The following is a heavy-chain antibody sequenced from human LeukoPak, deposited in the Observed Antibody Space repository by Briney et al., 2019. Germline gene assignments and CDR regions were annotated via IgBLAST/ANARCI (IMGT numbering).Heavy chain of an antibody. V-gene: IGHV4-30-2*01. CDR1: GGSISSGGYS. CDR3: ARSPVLLWFGEFTSGWFDP. J-gene: IGHJ5*02. CDR2: IYHSGGT. D-gene: IGHD3-10*01. Sequence: SQTLSLTCAVSGGSISSGGYSWSWIRQPPGKGLEWIGYIYHSGGTYYNPSLKSRVTISVDRSKNQFSLKLSSVTAADTAVYYCARSPVLLWFGEFTSGWFDPWGQGTLVTVSS.